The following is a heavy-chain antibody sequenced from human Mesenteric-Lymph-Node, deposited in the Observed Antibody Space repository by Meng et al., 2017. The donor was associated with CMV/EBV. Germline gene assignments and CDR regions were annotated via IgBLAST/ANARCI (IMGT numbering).Heavy chain of an antibody. CDR2: ISYDGHIK. CDR1: GFTFSNDA. CDR3: ARTDGGNYLAYFDY. D-gene: IGHD1-26*01. V-gene: IGHV3-30*04. J-gene: IGHJ4*02. Sequence: GESLKISCAASGFTFSNDALHWVRQAPGKGLEWVAVISYDGHIKYYAGSVKGRFTISRDYSSDTHYLYLQMNSLRAEDSAVYYCARTDGGNYLAYFDYWGQGTLVTVSS.